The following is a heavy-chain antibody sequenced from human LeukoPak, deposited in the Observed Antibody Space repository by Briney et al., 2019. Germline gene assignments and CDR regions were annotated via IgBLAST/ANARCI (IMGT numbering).Heavy chain of an antibody. Sequence: ASVKVSCKASGYTFTSYYMHWVRQAPGQGLEWMGIINPSGGTTNYAQKFQGRVTMTRDTSTSTVYMELSSLSSEDTTVYYCAKGELRFKEFDYWGQGTLVTVSS. V-gene: IGHV1-46*01. CDR2: INPSGGTT. CDR3: AKGELRFKEFDY. CDR1: GYTFTSYY. J-gene: IGHJ4*02. D-gene: IGHD3-3*01.